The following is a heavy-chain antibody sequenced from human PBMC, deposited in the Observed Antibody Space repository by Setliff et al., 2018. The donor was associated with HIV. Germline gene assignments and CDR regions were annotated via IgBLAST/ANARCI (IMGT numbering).Heavy chain of an antibody. D-gene: IGHD6-19*01. V-gene: IGHV3-7*01. CDR1: GFTFSNYW. CDR2: IKQDGTEK. Sequence: GGSLRLSCVASGFTFSNYWMSWVRQAPGKGLEWVANIKQDGTEKYYVDSVKGRFTISRDNAKSSLYLQMSSLRVEDTAVYYCVREWVAGESYWGQGTLVTVSS. CDR3: VREWVAGESY. J-gene: IGHJ4*02.